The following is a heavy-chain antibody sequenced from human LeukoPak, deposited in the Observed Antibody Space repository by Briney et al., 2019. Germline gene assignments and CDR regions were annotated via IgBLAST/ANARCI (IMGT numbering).Heavy chain of an antibody. D-gene: IGHD3-22*01. CDR2: IYYSENT. J-gene: IGHJ4*02. V-gene: IGHV4-39*07. CDR1: GGSISSSSYY. Sequence: SETLSLTCTVSGGSISSSSYYWGWIRQPPGKGLEWIGSIYYSENTYYNPSLETRVTISVDTSKSQFFLKLSSATAADTAVYYCARLDSSGYYPIAYWGQGTLVTVSS. CDR3: ARLDSSGYYPIAY.